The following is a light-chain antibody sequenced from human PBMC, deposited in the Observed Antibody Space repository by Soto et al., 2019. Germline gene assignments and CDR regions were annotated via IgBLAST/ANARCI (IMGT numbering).Light chain of an antibody. V-gene: IGKV3-20*01. CDR2: GAS. J-gene: IGKJ1*01. CDR1: QSVDSTF. CDR3: QQYVSSVT. Sequence: EIVLTQSPGSLSLSPGERATLSCRASQSVDSTFFAWYQQKPGQAPRLLIYGASKRATGIPDRFSGSGSGTDFTLPISRLEPEDFAVYYCQQYVSSVTFGQGTKVAIK.